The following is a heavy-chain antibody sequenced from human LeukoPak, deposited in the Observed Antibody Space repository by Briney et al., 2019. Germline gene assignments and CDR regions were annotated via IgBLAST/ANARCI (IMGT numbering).Heavy chain of an antibody. Sequence: GGSLRLSCAASGFTFSSYVMSWVRQAPGKGLEWVSAISGSGGSTYYADSVKGRFTISRDNPKNTLYLQMNSVRAEDTAVYYCAKRGGLPPLDYYYYYMDVWGKGTTVTVSS. V-gene: IGHV3-23*01. J-gene: IGHJ6*03. CDR1: GFTFSSYV. CDR2: ISGSGGST. CDR3: AKRGGLPPLDYYYYYMDV. D-gene: IGHD2-21*02.